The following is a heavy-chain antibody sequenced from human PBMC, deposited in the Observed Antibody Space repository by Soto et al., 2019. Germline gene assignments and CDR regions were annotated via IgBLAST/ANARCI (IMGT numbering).Heavy chain of an antibody. D-gene: IGHD6-13*01. CDR3: TTDPLGSSWEDWFDP. CDR1: GFTFSNAW. J-gene: IGHJ5*02. Sequence: LGGSLRLSCAASGFTFSNAWMSWVRQAPGKGLEWVGRIKSKTDGGTTDYAAPVKGRFTISRDDSKNTLYLQMNSLKTDDTAVYYCTTDPLGSSWEDWFDPWGQGTLVTVSS. V-gene: IGHV3-15*01. CDR2: IKSKTDGGTT.